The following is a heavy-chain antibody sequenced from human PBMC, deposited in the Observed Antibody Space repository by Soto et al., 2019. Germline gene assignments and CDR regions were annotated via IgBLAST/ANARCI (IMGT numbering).Heavy chain of an antibody. D-gene: IGHD3-9*01. Sequence: GGSLRLSCAASGFTFSSYGMHWVRQAPGKGLEWVAVISYDGSNKYYADSVKGRFTISRDNSKNTLYLQMNSLRAEDTAVYYCAICSIYDIFTSYYRRWGQGTWVAVSS. V-gene: IGHV3-30*03. CDR3: AICSIYDIFTSYYRR. CDR1: GFTFSSYG. J-gene: IGHJ4*02. CDR2: ISYDGSNK.